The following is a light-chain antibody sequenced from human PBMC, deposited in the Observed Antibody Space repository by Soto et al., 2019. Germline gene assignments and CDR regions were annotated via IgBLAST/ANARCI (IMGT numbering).Light chain of an antibody. V-gene: IGLV1-40*01. CDR1: SSNIGAGYD. CDR2: GNS. J-gene: IGLJ2*01. CDR3: QSYDSSLSNSVI. Sequence: QSVLTQPPSVSGAPGQRVTISCTGSSSNIGAGYDVHWYRPLPGSAPQLLIHGNSNRPSGVPDRFSGSKSGPSASLAITGLQAEDEADYYCQSYDSSLSNSVIFGGGTQLTVL.